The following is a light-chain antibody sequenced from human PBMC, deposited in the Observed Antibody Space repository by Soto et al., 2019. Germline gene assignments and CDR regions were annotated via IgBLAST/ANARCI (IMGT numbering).Light chain of an antibody. Sequence: EIVMTQSPATLSVSPGERATLSCRASQSVNNNLAWYQQKPCQAPRLLIYGASARATGIPATFSGSGSGTEFTITISSLQSEDFSVYYCQQYNNWPLTFGGGTNVEIK. CDR1: QSVNNN. CDR2: GAS. V-gene: IGKV3-15*01. J-gene: IGKJ4*01. CDR3: QQYNNWPLT.